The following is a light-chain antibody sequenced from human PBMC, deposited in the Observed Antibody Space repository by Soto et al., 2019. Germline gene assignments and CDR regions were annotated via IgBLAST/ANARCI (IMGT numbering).Light chain of an antibody. CDR1: QGISRS. Sequence: IQLTQSPSSLSASVGDRVTITCRASQGISRSLAWYQQKPGIAPELLIYLASTLQSGVPSRFSGSGSGTDFSLTISSLQPEDVATYYCQYLNSFPLSFGGGTKVEIK. CDR2: LAS. V-gene: IGKV1-9*01. J-gene: IGKJ4*01. CDR3: QYLNSFPLS.